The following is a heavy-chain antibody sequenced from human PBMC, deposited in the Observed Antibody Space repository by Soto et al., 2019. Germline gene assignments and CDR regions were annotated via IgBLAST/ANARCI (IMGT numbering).Heavy chain of an antibody. V-gene: IGHV3-30*18. CDR2: ISYDGSNK. CDR3: AKGTNYDFWSGYSTGDYGMDV. J-gene: IGHJ6*02. Sequence: ESGGGVVQPGRSLRLSCAASGFTFSSYGMHWVRQAPGKGLEWVAVISYDGSNKYYADSVKGRFTISRDNSKNTLYLQMNSLRAEDTAVYYCAKGTNYDFWSGYSTGDYGMDVWGQGTTVTVSS. CDR1: GFTFSSYG. D-gene: IGHD3-3*01.